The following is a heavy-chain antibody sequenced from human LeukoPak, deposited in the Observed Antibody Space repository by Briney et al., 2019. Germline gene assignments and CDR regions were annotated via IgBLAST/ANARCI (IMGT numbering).Heavy chain of an antibody. D-gene: IGHD3-22*01. CDR1: GFSFISYW. V-gene: IGHV3-74*01. Sequence: GGSLRLSCGASGFSFISYWMHWVRQTPEKRLVWVSYIDPYGGDTNYADSVKGRFTISRDNSKNTLYLQMNSLRVEDTAVYYCAKYGSSGYGGAYLDYWGQGTLVTVSS. J-gene: IGHJ4*02. CDR3: AKYGSSGYGGAYLDY. CDR2: IDPYGGDT.